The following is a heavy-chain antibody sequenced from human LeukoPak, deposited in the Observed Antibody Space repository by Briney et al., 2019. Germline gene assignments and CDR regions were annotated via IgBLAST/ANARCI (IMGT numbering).Heavy chain of an antibody. CDR2: IRSKAYGGTT. Sequence: PGRFLRLSCTASGFTFGDYAMSWVRQAPGKGLEWVVFIRSKAYGGTTEYAASVKGRFTISRDDSKSIAYLQMNSLNTEDTAVYYCTRAYCGGDCYFQHWGQGTLVTVSS. CDR3: TRAYCGGDCYFQH. V-gene: IGHV3-49*04. CDR1: GFTFGDYA. D-gene: IGHD2-21*02. J-gene: IGHJ1*01.